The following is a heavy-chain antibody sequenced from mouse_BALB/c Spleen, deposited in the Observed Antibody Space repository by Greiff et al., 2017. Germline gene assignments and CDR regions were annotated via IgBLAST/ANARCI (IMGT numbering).Heavy chain of an antibody. Sequence: EVKLEESGGGLVKPGGSLKLSCAASGFTFSSYAMSWVRQSPEKRLEWVAEISSGGSYTYYPDTVTGRLTISRDNAKNTLYLEMSSLRSEDTAMYYCARAYYGNYYFDYWGQGTTLTVSS. D-gene: IGHD2-10*01. J-gene: IGHJ2*01. CDR1: GFTFSSYA. V-gene: IGHV5-9-4*01. CDR2: ISSGGSYT. CDR3: ARAYYGNYYFDY.